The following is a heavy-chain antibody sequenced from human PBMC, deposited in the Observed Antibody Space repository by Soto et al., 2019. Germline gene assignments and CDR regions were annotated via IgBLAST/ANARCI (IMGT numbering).Heavy chain of an antibody. CDR2: FDPEDGET. CDR3: ATAVRRRSRGGSIGYDFWSGYRGAQNWFDP. V-gene: IGHV1-24*01. D-gene: IGHD3-3*01. Sequence: ASVKVSCKVSGYTLTELSMHWVRQAPGKGLEWMGGFDPEDGETIYAQKFQGRVTMTEDTSTDTAYMELSSLRSEDTAVYYCATAVRRRSRGGSIGYDFWSGYRGAQNWFDPWGQGTLVTVSS. CDR1: GYTLTELS. J-gene: IGHJ5*02.